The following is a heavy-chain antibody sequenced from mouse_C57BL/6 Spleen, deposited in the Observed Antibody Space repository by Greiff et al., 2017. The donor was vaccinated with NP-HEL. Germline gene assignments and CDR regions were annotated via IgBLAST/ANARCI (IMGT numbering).Heavy chain of an antibody. D-gene: IGHD2-1*01. CDR3: ARMGGNYWYFDV. CDR2: IYPGGGYT. J-gene: IGHJ1*03. Sequence: QVHVKQSGAELVRPGTSVKMSCKASGYTFTNYWIGWAKQRPGHGLEWIGDIYPGGGYTNYNEKFKGKATLTADKSSSTAYMQFSSLTSEDSAIYYCARMGGNYWYFDVWGTGTTVTVSS. V-gene: IGHV1-63*01. CDR1: GYTFTNYW.